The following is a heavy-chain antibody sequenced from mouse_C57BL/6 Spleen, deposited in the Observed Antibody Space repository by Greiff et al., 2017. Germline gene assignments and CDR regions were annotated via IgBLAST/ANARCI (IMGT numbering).Heavy chain of an antibody. J-gene: IGHJ3*01. CDR3: AREDGSSYGWFAY. V-gene: IGHV1-64*01. D-gene: IGHD1-1*01. CDR1: GYTFTSYW. Sequence: QVQLQQPGAELVKPGASVKLSCKASGYTFTSYWMHWVKQRPGQGLEWIGMIHPNSGSTNYNEKFKSKATLTVDKSSSTAYMQLSSLTSEDSAVYYCAREDGSSYGWFAYWGQGTLVTVSA. CDR2: IHPNSGST.